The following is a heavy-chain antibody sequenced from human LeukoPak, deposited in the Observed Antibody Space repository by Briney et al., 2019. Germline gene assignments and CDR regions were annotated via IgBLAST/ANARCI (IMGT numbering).Heavy chain of an antibody. V-gene: IGHV4-39*01. J-gene: IGHJ3*02. CDR2: IYYSGST. D-gene: IGHD3-22*01. Sequence: ASETLSLTCTVSGGSISSSSYYWGWIRQPPGKGLEWIGSIYYSGSTYYNPSLKSRVTISVDTSKNQFSLKLSSVTAADTAVYYCARQVPQIKGSSGYYSDAFDIWGQGTMVTVSS. CDR3: ARQVPQIKGSSGYYSDAFDI. CDR1: GGSISSSSYY.